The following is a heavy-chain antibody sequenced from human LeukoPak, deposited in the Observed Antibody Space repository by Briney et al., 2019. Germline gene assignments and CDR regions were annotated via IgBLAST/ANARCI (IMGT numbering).Heavy chain of an antibody. D-gene: IGHD1-26*01. J-gene: IGHJ6*03. CDR1: GGSIRSSSYN. Sequence: KASETLPLTCTVSGGSIRSSSYNWGWIRQPPGKGLEWIGSIHYAGTTYYNPSLKSRVTMSVDTSKNQFSLKLSSVTAADTAVYYCARTGGSFYFYYYMDVWGKGTTVTVSS. CDR2: IHYAGTT. V-gene: IGHV4-39*07. CDR3: ARTGGSFYFYYYMDV.